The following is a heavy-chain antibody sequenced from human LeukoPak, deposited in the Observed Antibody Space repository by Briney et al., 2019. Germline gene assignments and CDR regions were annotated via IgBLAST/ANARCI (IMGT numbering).Heavy chain of an antibody. V-gene: IGHV3-23*01. CDR3: AKGAWTTFFDN. CDR2: IGGSDGTT. J-gene: IGHJ4*02. CDR1: GLIFRNFV. D-gene: IGHD1-1*01. Sequence: GGSLRLSCTASGLIFRNFVMTWVRQAPGKGLEWVASIGGSDGTTDYAGSVKDRFTISRDNSRNTLYLQMNFLRVEDMAIYYCAKGAWTTFFDNWGQGVLVTVAS.